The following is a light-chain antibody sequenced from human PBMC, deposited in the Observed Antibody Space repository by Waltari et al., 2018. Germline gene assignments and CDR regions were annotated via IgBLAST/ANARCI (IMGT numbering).Light chain of an antibody. V-gene: IGLV7-46*01. CDR3: LLFYSGARV. CDR2: DIS. CDR1: HAAVSSGPY. Sequence: QVVVTQEPSLTVSPGGTVTLTCCSSHAAVSSGPYPHWFHQKPGQAPWTLIYDISNKHPWTPARFSGSLVGGRAALTLSGAQPDDEADYYCLLFYSGARVFGGGTKLTVL. J-gene: IGLJ3*02.